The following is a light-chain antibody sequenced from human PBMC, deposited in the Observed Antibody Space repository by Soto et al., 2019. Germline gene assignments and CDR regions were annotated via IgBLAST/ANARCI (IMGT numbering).Light chain of an antibody. CDR1: SSDVGGYNF. V-gene: IGLV2-14*03. CDR2: EVT. CDR3: SSYTTSSTLV. Sequence: QSALTQPASVSGSPGQSITISCTGTSSDVGGYNFVSWFQQHPGKDPKLMMFEVTSRPSGVSNRFSGSKSGNTASLTISGLQPEDEADYYCSSYTTSSTLVFGTRTKLTVL. J-gene: IGLJ1*01.